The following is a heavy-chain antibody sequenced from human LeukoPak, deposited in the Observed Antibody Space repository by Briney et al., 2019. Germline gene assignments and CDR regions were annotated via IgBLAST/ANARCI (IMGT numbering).Heavy chain of an antibody. CDR3: ARAAGYDILTCASTTGMDV. CDR1: GGSISSYY. D-gene: IGHD3-9*01. V-gene: IGHV4-59*01. CDR2: IYYSGST. Sequence: SETLSLTCTVSGGSISSYYWSWVRQPPGKGLEWIGYIYYSGSTNYNPSLKSRVTISVDTSKNQFSLKLSSVTAADTAVYYCARAAGYDILTCASTTGMDVWGQGTTVTVSS. J-gene: IGHJ6*02.